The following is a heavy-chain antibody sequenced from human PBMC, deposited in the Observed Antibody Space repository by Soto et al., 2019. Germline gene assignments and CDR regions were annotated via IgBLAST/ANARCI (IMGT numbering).Heavy chain of an antibody. J-gene: IGHJ4*02. CDR1: GFTLTDYA. D-gene: IGHD2-8*01. Sequence: HPGGSLRLSCAASGFTLTDYAISWVRQAPGKGLEWVSSVTASADTTYYADSVKGRFTISRDNSKRTLHLQMNNLRAGDTALFYCSRDNRHCTTGHCSHEYWGLGTLVTVSS. CDR3: SRDNRHCTTGHCSHEY. CDR2: VTASADTT. V-gene: IGHV3-23*01.